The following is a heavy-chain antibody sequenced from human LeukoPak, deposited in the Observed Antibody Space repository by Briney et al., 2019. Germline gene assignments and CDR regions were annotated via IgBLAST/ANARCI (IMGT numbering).Heavy chain of an antibody. Sequence: GGSLRLSCAASGFTFSSYAMHWVRQAPGKGLEWVAVISYDGSNKYYADSVKGRFTISRDNSKNTLYLQMNSLRAEDTAVYYCASPGVPAADYYGMDVWGQGTTVTVPS. CDR1: GFTFSSYA. D-gene: IGHD2-2*01. J-gene: IGHJ6*02. CDR2: ISYDGSNK. V-gene: IGHV3-30-3*01. CDR3: ASPGVPAADYYGMDV.